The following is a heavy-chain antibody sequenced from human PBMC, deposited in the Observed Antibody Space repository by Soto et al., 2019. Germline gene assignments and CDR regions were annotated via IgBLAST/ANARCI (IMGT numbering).Heavy chain of an antibody. V-gene: IGHV1-18*01. CDR3: ARGDTYYVNWYFDY. Sequence: QVPLVQSGAEVKKPGASVKVSCKTSGFTFTNYYINWVRQAPGQGLEVMGWISAYSGNTNYAQNLQGRVTMTTDTSASTAYLERSSLRSDDTAVYFCARGDTYYVNWYFDYWGQGTLVTVSS. J-gene: IGHJ4*02. CDR2: ISAYSGNT. D-gene: IGHD1-1*01. CDR1: GFTFTNYY.